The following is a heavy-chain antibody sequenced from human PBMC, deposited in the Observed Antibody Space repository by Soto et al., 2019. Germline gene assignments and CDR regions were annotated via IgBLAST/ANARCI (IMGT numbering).Heavy chain of an antibody. CDR1: GYYFNGYY. Sequence: ASVKVSCKAVGYYFNGYYIHWVRQAPGQGLEWMGWIDVNSGGTKYAQKFQGWATMTRDTSITTAYMELSSLKSADTAVYFCARSYSSVNRCFDFWGQGTLVTVSS. J-gene: IGHJ4*02. V-gene: IGHV1-2*04. D-gene: IGHD3-22*01. CDR3: ARSYSSVNRCFDF. CDR2: IDVNSGGT.